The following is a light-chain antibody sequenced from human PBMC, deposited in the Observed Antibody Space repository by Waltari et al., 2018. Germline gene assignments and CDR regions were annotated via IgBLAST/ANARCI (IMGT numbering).Light chain of an antibody. CDR3: QQHYSSPFT. CDR1: QSVLYSSNNRNY. V-gene: IGKV4-1*01. Sequence: DIVMTQSPDSLAVSLGERATINCKSSQSVLYSSNNRNYLAWYQQKPGQPPKLVIYWASTRESGVPDRFSGSGSGTDFTLTISSLQAEDVAVYYCQQHYSSPFTFGPGTKVDIK. J-gene: IGKJ3*01. CDR2: WAS.